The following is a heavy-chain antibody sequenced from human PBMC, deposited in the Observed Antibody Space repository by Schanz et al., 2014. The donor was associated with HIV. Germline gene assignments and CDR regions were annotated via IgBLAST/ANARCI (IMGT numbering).Heavy chain of an antibody. CDR3: ASDLNTPEIVVLLDY. D-gene: IGHD3-22*01. J-gene: IGHJ4*02. V-gene: IGHV1-69*01. CDR1: GGTFSTDA. Sequence: QVQLVQSGAEVKKPGSSVKVPCRASGGTFSTDAISWVRQAPGQGLEWMGGIIPIFPAANYAQMFQGRVTITADESTNTAYMELSSLRSEDTAVYYCASDLNTPEIVVLLDYWGQGTLVTVSS. CDR2: IIPIFPAA.